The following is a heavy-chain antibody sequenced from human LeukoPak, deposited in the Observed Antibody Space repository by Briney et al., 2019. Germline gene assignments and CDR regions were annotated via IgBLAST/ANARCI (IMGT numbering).Heavy chain of an antibody. J-gene: IGHJ4*02. CDR2: IIPILGIA. CDR3: AREKRVATLKSIPNSYYFDY. V-gene: IGHV1-69*04. CDR1: GGTFSSYA. D-gene: IGHD5-12*01. Sequence: PLASVKVSCKASGGTFSSYAISWVRQAPGQGLEWMGRIIPILGIANYAQKFQGRVTITADKSTSTAYMELSSLRSEDTAVYYCAREKRVATLKSIPNSYYFDYWGQGTLVTVSS.